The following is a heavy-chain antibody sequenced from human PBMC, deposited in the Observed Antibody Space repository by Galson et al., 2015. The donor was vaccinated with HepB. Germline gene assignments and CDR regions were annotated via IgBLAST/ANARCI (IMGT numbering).Heavy chain of an antibody. V-gene: IGHV3-30-3*01. Sequence: SLRLSCAASGFTFSSYAMHWVRQAPGKGLEWVAVISYDGSNKYYADSVKGRFTISRDNSKNTLYLQMNSLRAEDTAVYYCARAGYCSSTSCHTPGAGIDYWGQGTLVTVSS. CDR2: ISYDGSNK. CDR1: GFTFSSYA. J-gene: IGHJ4*02. D-gene: IGHD2-2*01. CDR3: ARAGYCSSTSCHTPGAGIDY.